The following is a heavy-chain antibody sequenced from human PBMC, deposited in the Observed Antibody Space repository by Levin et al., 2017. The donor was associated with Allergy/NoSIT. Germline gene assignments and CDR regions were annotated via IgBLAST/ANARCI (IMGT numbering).Heavy chain of an antibody. CDR3: ARDRGYYDILTGYYSEVIFDY. D-gene: IGHD3-9*01. CDR1: GDSVSSNSAA. CDR2: TYYRSKWYN. J-gene: IGHJ4*02. Sequence: SETLSLTCAISGDSVSSNSAAWNWIRQSPSRGLEWLGRTYYRSKWYNDYAVSVKSRITINPDTSKNQFSLQLNSVTPEDTAVYYCARDRGYYDILTGYYSEVIFDYWGQGTLVTVSS. V-gene: IGHV6-1*01.